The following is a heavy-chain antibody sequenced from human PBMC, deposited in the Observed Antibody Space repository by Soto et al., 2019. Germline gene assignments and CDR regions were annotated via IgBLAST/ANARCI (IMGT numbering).Heavy chain of an antibody. V-gene: IGHV3-23*01. CDR3: AKERSSGWSLDY. CDR1: GFIFSSLA. Sequence: PGGSLRLSCAASGFIFSSLAMSWVRQAPGKGLEWVSAIPGSADSTYYADSVKGRFTVSRDNSKNTLYLQMNSLRAEDTAVFYCAKERSSGWSLDYWGQGTLVTVSS. J-gene: IGHJ4*02. D-gene: IGHD6-19*01. CDR2: IPGSADST.